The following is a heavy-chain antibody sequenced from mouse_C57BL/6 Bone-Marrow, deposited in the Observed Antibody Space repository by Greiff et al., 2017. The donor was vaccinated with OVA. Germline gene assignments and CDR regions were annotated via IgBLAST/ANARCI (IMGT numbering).Heavy chain of an antibody. V-gene: IGHV5-4*01. Sequence: EVKLVESGGGLVKPGGSLKLSCAASGFTFSSYAMSWVRQTPEKRLEWVAAISGGGSYTYYPDNVKGRYTISRDNAKNNRYLQMSHLKSEDTAMYYCARDGYWGQGTSVTVSS. CDR1: GFTFSSYA. CDR3: ARDGY. CDR2: ISGGGSYT. J-gene: IGHJ4*01.